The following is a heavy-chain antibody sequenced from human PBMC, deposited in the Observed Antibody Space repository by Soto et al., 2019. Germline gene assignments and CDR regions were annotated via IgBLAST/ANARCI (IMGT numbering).Heavy chain of an antibody. CDR2: IGGSDYTT. CDR3: ARGSPRSYFFY. CDR1: GFTLTGYA. V-gene: IGHV3-23*01. Sequence: VGSLRLSCVASGFTLTGYAMNWVRQAPGKGLEWVSAIGGSDYTTYYADSVKGRFTISRDNSKNALYLQMSSLRADDTAVYYCARGSPRSYFFYWGHGTLVTVSS. J-gene: IGHJ4*01.